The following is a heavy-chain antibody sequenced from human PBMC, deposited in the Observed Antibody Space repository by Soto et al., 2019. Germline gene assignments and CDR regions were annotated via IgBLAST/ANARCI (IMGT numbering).Heavy chain of an antibody. D-gene: IGHD6-19*01. CDR3: ARDPSPYTSGWYGIDF. J-gene: IGHJ4*01. CDR2: ISYDGTNK. CDR1: GFIFSAYA. Sequence: PGGSLRLSCAASGFIFSAYAMLWVRQAPGKGLEWVAAISYDGTNKYYADSMKGRFTISRDNSANTLFLQVNSLRREDTAMYYCARDPSPYTSGWYGIDFWGHGTLVTVSS. V-gene: IGHV3-30*04.